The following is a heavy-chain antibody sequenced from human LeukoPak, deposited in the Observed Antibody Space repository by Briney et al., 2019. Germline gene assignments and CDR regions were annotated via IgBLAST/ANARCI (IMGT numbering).Heavy chain of an antibody. CDR1: GGSISSYY. Sequence: SETLSLTCTVSGGSISSYYWSWIRQPPGKGLEWIGYIYYSGSTNYNPSLKSRVTISVDTSKNQFSLKLSSVTAADTAVYYCARTGYSSGWTVFDYWGQGTLVTVSS. J-gene: IGHJ4*02. CDR3: ARTGYSSGWTVFDY. D-gene: IGHD6-19*01. V-gene: IGHV4-59*12. CDR2: IYYSGST.